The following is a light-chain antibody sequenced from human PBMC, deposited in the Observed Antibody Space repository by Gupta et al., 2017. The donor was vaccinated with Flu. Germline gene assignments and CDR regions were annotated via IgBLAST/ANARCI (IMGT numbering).Light chain of an antibody. V-gene: IGLV2-14*01. Sequence: QSALTQPASVSGSPGQSITISCTGTSSDVGGYNYVSWYQQHPSKAPKLMIYEVSNRPSGVSNRFSGSKSGNTASLTISGLQAEDEADYYCSSYTSSSTWVFGTGTKVTVL. J-gene: IGLJ1*01. CDR2: EVS. CDR1: SSDVGGYNY. CDR3: SSYTSSSTWV.